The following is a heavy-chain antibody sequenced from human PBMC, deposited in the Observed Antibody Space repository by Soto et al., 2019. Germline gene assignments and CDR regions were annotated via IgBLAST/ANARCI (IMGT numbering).Heavy chain of an antibody. CDR1: GFTFSSYS. V-gene: IGHV3-48*01. D-gene: IGHD2-15*01. Sequence: EVQLVESGGGLVQPGGSLRLSCAASGFTFSSYSMNWVRQAPGKGLEWVSYISSSSSTIYYADSVKGRFTISRDNAKNSLYLQMNSLRAEDTAVYYCASFRSGGSCSLTPGRQNYYYYYYMDVWGKGTTVTVSS. CDR3: ASFRSGGSCSLTPGRQNYYYYYYMDV. J-gene: IGHJ6*03. CDR2: ISSSSSTI.